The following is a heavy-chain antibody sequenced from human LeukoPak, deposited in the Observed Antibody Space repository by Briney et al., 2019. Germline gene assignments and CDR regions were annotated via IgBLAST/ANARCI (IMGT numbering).Heavy chain of an antibody. CDR1: GYTFTGYY. Sequence: ASVKVSCQASGYTFTGYYIHWVRQAPGQGREWMGWINPNSGGTNYAQKFQGRVTITRDTSISTAYMELSRLRAADTAVYYCARVKFIYYYEKEFDYWGQGTLVTVSS. CDR3: ARVKFIYYYEKEFDY. V-gene: IGHV1-2*02. CDR2: INPNSGGT. D-gene: IGHD3-22*01. J-gene: IGHJ4*02.